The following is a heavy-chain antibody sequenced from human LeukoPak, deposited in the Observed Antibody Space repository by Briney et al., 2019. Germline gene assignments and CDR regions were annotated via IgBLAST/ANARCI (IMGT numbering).Heavy chain of an antibody. J-gene: IGHJ4*02. CDR2: ISSTGSTI. D-gene: IGHD2-15*01. CDR1: GFTFSTYE. Sequence: GGSLRLSCAASGFTFSTYEMSWVRQAPGKGLEWLSYISSTGSTIYYADSVKGRFTISRDSAKNSLFLQMNSLRAEDTAGYYCARRGGSCYCFDYWGQGTLVTVSS. CDR3: ARRGGSCYCFDY. V-gene: IGHV3-48*03.